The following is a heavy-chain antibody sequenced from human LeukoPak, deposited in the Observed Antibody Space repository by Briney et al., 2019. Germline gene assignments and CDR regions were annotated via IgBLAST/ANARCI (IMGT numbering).Heavy chain of an antibody. Sequence: SETLSLTCTVSGGSISSYYWSWIRQPPGKGLEWIGYIYYSGSTNYNPSLKSRVTISVDTSKNQFSLKLSSVTAADTAVYYCASYDFWSGYYTDDYYYMDVWGKGTTVTVSS. V-gene: IGHV4-59*01. CDR2: IYYSGST. J-gene: IGHJ6*03. CDR1: GGSISSYY. D-gene: IGHD3-3*01. CDR3: ASYDFWSGYYTDDYYYMDV.